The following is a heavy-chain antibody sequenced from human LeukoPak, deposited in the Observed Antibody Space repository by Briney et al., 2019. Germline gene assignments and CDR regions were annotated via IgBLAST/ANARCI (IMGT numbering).Heavy chain of an antibody. J-gene: IGHJ3*02. CDR3: ARHGLGLRITMIVDDAFDI. Sequence: SETLSLTCTVSGGSISSYYWSWIRQPPGKGLEWIGYIYYSGSTNYNPSLKSRVTISVDTSKNQFSLKLSSVTAADTAVYYCARHGLGLRITMIVDDAFDIWAKGQWSPSLQ. V-gene: IGHV4-59*08. CDR2: IYYSGST. CDR1: GGSISSYY. D-gene: IGHD3-22*01.